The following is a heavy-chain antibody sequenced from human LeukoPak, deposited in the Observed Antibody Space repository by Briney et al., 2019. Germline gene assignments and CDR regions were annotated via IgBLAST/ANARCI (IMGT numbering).Heavy chain of an antibody. Sequence: GGSLRLSCAASGFTFTNYGMNWVRQAPGKGLDWVSAISGTGGRTYYADSVKGRFTISRDNAKNSLYLQMNSLRAEDTAVYYCARVIGLRRPNGDYPYYFDYWGQGTLVTVSS. CDR1: GFTFTNYG. D-gene: IGHD4-17*01. CDR2: ISGTGGRT. CDR3: ARVIGLRRPNGDYPYYFDY. V-gene: IGHV3-21*01. J-gene: IGHJ4*02.